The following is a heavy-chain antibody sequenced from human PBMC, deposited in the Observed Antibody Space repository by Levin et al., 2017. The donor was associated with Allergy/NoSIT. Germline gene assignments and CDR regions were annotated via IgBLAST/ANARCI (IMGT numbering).Heavy chain of an antibody. J-gene: IGHJ6*02. V-gene: IGHV3-7*01. Sequence: GESLKISCAASGFTFSSYWMTWVRQAPGKGLEWVANIKEDGSEKYYVDSVKGRFTISRDNTKNSLYLHVNSLRAEDTAVYYCARDVRSPKYCISSNCYDYRYYAMDVWGQGTTVTVSS. CDR2: IKEDGSEK. CDR1: GFTFSSYW. CDR3: ARDVRSPKYCISSNCYDYRYYAMDV. D-gene: IGHD2-2*01.